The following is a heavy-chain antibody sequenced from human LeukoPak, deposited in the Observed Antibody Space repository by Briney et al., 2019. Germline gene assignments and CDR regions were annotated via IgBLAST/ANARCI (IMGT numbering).Heavy chain of an antibody. D-gene: IGHD2-15*01. J-gene: IGHJ4*02. CDR1: GFTFSSYA. Sequence: SGGSLRLSCAASGFTFSSYAMSWVRQAPGKGLEWVSSISSSSSYIYYADSVKGRFTISRDNAKNSLYLQMNSLRAEDTAVYYCARDLFLGYCSGGSCYSDYWGQGTLVTVSS. CDR3: ARDLFLGYCSGGSCYSDY. V-gene: IGHV3-21*01. CDR2: ISSSSSYI.